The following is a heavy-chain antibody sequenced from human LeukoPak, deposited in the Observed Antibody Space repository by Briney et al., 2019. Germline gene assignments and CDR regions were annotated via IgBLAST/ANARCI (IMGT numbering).Heavy chain of an antibody. CDR3: ARSHYYDSSGSQNNWFDP. J-gene: IGHJ5*02. Sequence: NPSETLSLTCAVYRGSFSGYFWSWIRQPPGKGLEWIGEINHSGSTNYNPSLKSRVTISVDTSKNQFSLKLSSVTAADTAIYYCARSHYYDSSGSQNNWFDPWGQGTLVTVSS. CDR2: INHSGST. D-gene: IGHD3-22*01. CDR1: RGSFSGYF. V-gene: IGHV4-34*01.